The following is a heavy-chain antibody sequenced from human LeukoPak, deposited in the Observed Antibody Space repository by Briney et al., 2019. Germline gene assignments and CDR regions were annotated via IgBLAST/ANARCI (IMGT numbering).Heavy chain of an antibody. CDR1: GGSISSSSYY. CDR3: AGTPIYSYFDY. D-gene: IGHD4-11*01. V-gene: IGHV4-39*07. Sequence: SETLSLTCTVSGGSISSSSYYWGWIRQPPGKGVEWIGSIYYSGSTYYNPSLKSRVTISVDTSKNQFSLKLSSVTAADTAVYYCAGTPIYSYFDYCGQGTLVTVSS. CDR2: IYYSGST. J-gene: IGHJ4*02.